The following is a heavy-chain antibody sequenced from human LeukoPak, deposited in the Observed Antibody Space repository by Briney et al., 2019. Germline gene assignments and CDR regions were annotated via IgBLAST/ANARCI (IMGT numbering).Heavy chain of an antibody. CDR1: GFSISNSA. V-gene: IGHV3-23*01. Sequence: GAALRLSCASSGFSISNSAMSSVRQAPGKGLDWVSLIFASSGSTFYADSVKGRFTISRDSSKNTLYLQLNSLRAEDMAVYYCAKGAQDYIEMGYFDYGGQGTLVTVSS. D-gene: IGHD5-24*01. J-gene: IGHJ4*02. CDR3: AKGAQDYIEMGYFDY. CDR2: IFASSGST.